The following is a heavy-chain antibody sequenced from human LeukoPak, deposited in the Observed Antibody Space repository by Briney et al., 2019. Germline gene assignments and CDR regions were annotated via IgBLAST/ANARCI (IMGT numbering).Heavy chain of an antibody. D-gene: IGHD1-26*01. CDR1: GFTFSSYW. Sequence: PGGYLRLSCAASGFTFSSYWMSWVRQAPGKGLEWVANIKQDGSEKYYVDSVKGRFTISKDNAKNSLYLQMNSLRVEDTAVYYCARDPNYSGSDLSRNWGQRTLVTVSS. J-gene: IGHJ4*02. CDR3: ARDPNYSGSDLSRN. V-gene: IGHV3-7*01. CDR2: IKQDGSEK.